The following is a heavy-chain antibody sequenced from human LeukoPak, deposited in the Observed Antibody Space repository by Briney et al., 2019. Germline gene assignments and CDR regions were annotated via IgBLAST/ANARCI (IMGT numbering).Heavy chain of an antibody. V-gene: IGHV3-23*01. CDR2: TSANGDTT. CDR1: GFPFGGYA. CDR3: AKDRAGYSIARGFDY. Sequence: GGSLRLSCATSGFPFGGYAMSWVRQAPGRGLEWVSTTSANGDTTYYADSVKGRFTISRDNSKITLYLQMNSLRAEDAAVYYCAKDRAGYSIARGFDYWGQGTLVTVSS. J-gene: IGHJ4*02. D-gene: IGHD5-12*01.